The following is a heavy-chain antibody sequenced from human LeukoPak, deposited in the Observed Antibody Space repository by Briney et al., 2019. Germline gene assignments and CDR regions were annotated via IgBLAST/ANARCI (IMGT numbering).Heavy chain of an antibody. CDR2: INPSGGST. Sequence: EASVKVSCKPSGYTFTSYYMRWVRQAPGQGLEWMGIINPSGGSTSYAQKFQGRVTMTRDTSTSTVYMELSSLRSEDTAVYYCARDGKYSSGRITAFDIWGQGTMVTVSS. CDR1: GYTFTSYY. V-gene: IGHV1-46*01. CDR3: ARDGKYSSGRITAFDI. J-gene: IGHJ3*02. D-gene: IGHD6-19*01.